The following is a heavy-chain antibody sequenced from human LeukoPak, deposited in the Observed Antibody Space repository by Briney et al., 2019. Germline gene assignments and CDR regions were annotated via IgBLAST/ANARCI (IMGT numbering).Heavy chain of an antibody. D-gene: IGHD6-19*01. V-gene: IGHV3-23*01. CDR2: ISGSGGST. CDR1: GFTFSSYA. Sequence: PGGSLRLSCAASGFTFSSYAMTWVRQAPGKGLEWVSAISGSGGSTYYADSVKGRFTISRGNSKNTLYLQMNSLRAEDTAVYYCAKDLWDLSGWYSDYWGQGTLVTVSS. CDR3: AKDLWDLSGWYSDY. J-gene: IGHJ4*02.